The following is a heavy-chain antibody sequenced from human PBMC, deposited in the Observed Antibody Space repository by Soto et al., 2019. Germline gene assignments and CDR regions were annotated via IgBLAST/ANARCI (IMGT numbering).Heavy chain of an antibody. J-gene: IGHJ6*02. V-gene: IGHV1-3*01. CDR2: LNGGTGQT. CDR1: GYTFSTYG. Sequence: ASVKVSCKASGYTFSTYGMHWVRQAPGQSLEWMGWLNGGTGQTRYSQRFQDRVIITRDTSASTGYMELSSLRSEDTAVYYCARGKGMEENYFYYGLDIWGQGTTVTV. D-gene: IGHD1-1*01. CDR3: ARGKGMEENYFYYGLDI.